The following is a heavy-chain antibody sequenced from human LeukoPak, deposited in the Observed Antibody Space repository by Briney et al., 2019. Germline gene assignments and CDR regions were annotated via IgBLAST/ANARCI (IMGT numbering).Heavy chain of an antibody. J-gene: IGHJ6*03. V-gene: IGHV1-58*01. D-gene: IGHD2-2*01. Sequence: GASVKVSCKASGFTFTSSAVQWVRQARGQRLEWIGWIVVGSGNTNYAQKFQERVTITRDMSTSTAYMELSSLRSEDTAVYYCAADKSKGGQLLQARYYYYYMDVWGKGTTVTVSS. CDR3: AADKSKGGQLLQARYYYYYMDV. CDR2: IVVGSGNT. CDR1: GFTFTSSA.